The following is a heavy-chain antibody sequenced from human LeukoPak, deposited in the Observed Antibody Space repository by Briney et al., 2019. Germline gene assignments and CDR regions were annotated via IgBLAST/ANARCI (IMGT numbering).Heavy chain of an antibody. D-gene: IGHD5-18*01. J-gene: IGHJ4*02. CDR3: ASNTGYSYGYFDY. V-gene: IGHV3-48*03. CDR2: ISRGGSTI. CDR1: GFTFSSHR. Sequence: GGSLRLSCAAPGFTFSSHRMSWVRQAPGKGLEWVSYISRGGSTIYYADSVKGRFTFSRDNAKNSLYLQMNSLRAEDTAVYYCASNTGYSYGYFDYWGQGTLVTVSS.